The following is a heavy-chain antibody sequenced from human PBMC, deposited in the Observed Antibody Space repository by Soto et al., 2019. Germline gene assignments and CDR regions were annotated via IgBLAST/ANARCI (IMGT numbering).Heavy chain of an antibody. V-gene: IGHV1-18*04. CDR3: ARDRIVGATFVIDY. D-gene: IGHD1-26*01. CDR1: GYTFTSYG. J-gene: IGHJ4*02. CDR2: ISAYNGNT. Sequence: GASVKVSCKASGYTFTSYGISWVRQAPGQGLEWMGWISAYNGNTNYAQKLQGRVTMTTDTSTSTAYMELRSLGSDDTAVYYCARDRIVGATFVIDYWGQGTLVTVSS.